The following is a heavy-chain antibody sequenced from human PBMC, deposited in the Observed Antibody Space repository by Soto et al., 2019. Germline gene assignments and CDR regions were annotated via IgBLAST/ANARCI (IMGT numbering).Heavy chain of an antibody. V-gene: IGHV1-69*01. D-gene: IGHD2-2*01. Sequence: QVQLVQSGAEVKKPGSSVKVSCTASGGTFSSYAISWVRQAPGQGLEWMGGIIPIFGTANYAQKFQGRVTITADESTSTAYMELSNLRSEDTAVYYCARGKDTVVVPAAFKYHLGYYYYGMDVWGQGTTVTVSS. J-gene: IGHJ6*02. CDR1: GGTFSSYA. CDR2: IIPIFGTA. CDR3: ARGKDTVVVPAAFKYHLGYYYYGMDV.